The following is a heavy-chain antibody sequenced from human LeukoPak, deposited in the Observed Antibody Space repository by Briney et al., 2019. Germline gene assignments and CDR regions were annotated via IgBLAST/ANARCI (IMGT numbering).Heavy chain of an antibody. Sequence: GGSLSLSCAASGFTFSSYSMNWARKAPGKGLEWVSYISSSSSTIYYADPVKGRFTISRDNAKNSLYLQMNSLRAEDTAVYYCARDQRWNSGSSSGYWGQGTLVTVSS. CDR1: GFTFSSYS. CDR2: ISSSSSTI. V-gene: IGHV3-48*01. CDR3: ARDQRWNSGSSSGY. D-gene: IGHD1-26*01. J-gene: IGHJ4*02.